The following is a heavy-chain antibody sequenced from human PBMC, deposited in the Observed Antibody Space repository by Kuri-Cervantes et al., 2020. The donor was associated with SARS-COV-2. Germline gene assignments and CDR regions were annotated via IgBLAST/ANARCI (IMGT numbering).Heavy chain of an antibody. CDR1: GFTFSSYS. D-gene: IGHD1-26*01. V-gene: IGHV3-21*01. CDR3: ASKDSGSYFRGRGMFDP. J-gene: IGHJ5*02. Sequence: GESLKISCAASGFTFSSYSMNWVRQAPGKGLEWVSSISSSSSYIYYADSVKGRFTISRGNAKNSLYLQMNSLRAEDTAVYYCASKDSGSYFRGRGMFDPWGQGTLVTVSS. CDR2: ISSSSSYI.